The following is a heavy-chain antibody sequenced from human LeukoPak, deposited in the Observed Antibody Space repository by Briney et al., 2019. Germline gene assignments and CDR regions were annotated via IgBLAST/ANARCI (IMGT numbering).Heavy chain of an antibody. Sequence: ASVKVSRKASGYTFTSYDINWVRQAAGQGLEWMGWMNPNSDNTGYSQNFQGRVTFTRDTSISTAYMELSSLRSEDTAVYFCARAIVMAGYCTTTRCYKPFDIWGQGTMVTVSS. CDR1: GYTFTSYD. J-gene: IGHJ3*02. D-gene: IGHD2-2*02. CDR3: ARAIVMAGYCTTTRCYKPFDI. CDR2: MNPNSDNT. V-gene: IGHV1-8*03.